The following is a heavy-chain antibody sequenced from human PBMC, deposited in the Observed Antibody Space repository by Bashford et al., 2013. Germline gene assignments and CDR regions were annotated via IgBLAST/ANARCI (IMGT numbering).Heavy chain of an antibody. Sequence: VRQAPGKGLEWVANIKQDGSEKYYVDSVKGRFTISRDNAKNTVYLQMNSLRVEDTAVYYCARDYAGLTWGQGTLGHRLL. D-gene: IGHD3-16*01. J-gene: IGHJ5*02. CDR2: IKQDGSEK. V-gene: IGHV3-7*01. CDR3: ARDYAGLT.